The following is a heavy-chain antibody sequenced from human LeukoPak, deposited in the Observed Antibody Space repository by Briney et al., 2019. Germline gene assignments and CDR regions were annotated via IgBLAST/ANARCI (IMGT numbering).Heavy chain of an antibody. V-gene: IGHV3-48*02. CDR2: ITACGTAM. D-gene: IGHD1-26*01. CDR3: ASSGSYRFDY. Sequence: GGSLRLSCAASGFTFSSYSMNWVRQAPGKGLEWVSHITACGTAMFYADSVKGRFTISRDNAKNSLYLQMNSLRDEDTAVYYCASSGSYRFDYWGQGTLVTVSS. CDR1: GFTFSSYS. J-gene: IGHJ4*02.